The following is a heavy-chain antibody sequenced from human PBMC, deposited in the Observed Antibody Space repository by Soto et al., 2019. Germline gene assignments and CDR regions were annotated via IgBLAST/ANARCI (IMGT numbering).Heavy chain of an antibody. J-gene: IGHJ4*02. CDR1: GDSVITNSW. CDR2: MFHSGST. D-gene: IGHD6-19*01. Sequence: QLQLQESGPGLVKPSGTLSLTCTVSGDSVITNSWWGWVRQSPGKGLEWIADMFHSGSTNYSPSLESRVTLPVDKSKKQFYLKMHSVTAADTAVYFCVMSPGWYKIDSWGQGILVTVSS. CDR3: VMSPGWYKIDS. V-gene: IGHV4-4*02.